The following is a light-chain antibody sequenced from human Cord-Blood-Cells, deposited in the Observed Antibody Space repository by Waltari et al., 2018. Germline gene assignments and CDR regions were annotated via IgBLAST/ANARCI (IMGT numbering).Light chain of an antibody. CDR3: QQSYSTPIT. CDR1: QSISSY. Sequence: DIQTTQSPSSLYASVGDRVPLTCRASQSISSYLNWYQQKPGKAPKLLIYAASSLQSGVPSRFSGSGSGTDFTLTISSLQPEDFATYYCQQSYSTPITFGQGTRLEIK. CDR2: AAS. J-gene: IGKJ5*01. V-gene: IGKV1-39*01.